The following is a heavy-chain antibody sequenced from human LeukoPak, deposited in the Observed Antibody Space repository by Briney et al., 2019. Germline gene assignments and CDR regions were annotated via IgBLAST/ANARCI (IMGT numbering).Heavy chain of an antibody. D-gene: IGHD5-18*01. V-gene: IGHV2-5*02. CDR3: VHSQRYSYGSFHDAYDI. CDR2: IYWDGES. Sequence: PTQTLALPSSFSGGSGSASGEGGGWSRQPPGKALEGLTPIYWDGESRYSPSLKNRIKISTGTAKNQVGPPTSNIDSVDTATYFCVHSQRYSYGSFHDAYDIWSPGTLVTVSS. CDR1: GGSGSASGEG. J-gene: IGHJ3*02.